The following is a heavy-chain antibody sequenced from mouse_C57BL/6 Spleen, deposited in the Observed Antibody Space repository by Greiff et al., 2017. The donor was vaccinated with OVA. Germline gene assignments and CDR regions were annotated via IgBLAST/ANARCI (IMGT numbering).Heavy chain of an antibody. V-gene: IGHV1-15*01. CDR2: IDPETGGT. CDR1: GYTFTDYE. D-gene: IGHD1-1*01. Sequence: VQLQQSGAELVRPGASVTLSCKASGYTFTDYEMHWVKQTPVHGLEWIGAIDPETGGTAYNQKFKGKAILTADKSSSTAYMELRRLTSEDSAVYYCTSYYGSSYGYFDVWGTGTTVTVSS. CDR3: TSYYGSSYGYFDV. J-gene: IGHJ1*03.